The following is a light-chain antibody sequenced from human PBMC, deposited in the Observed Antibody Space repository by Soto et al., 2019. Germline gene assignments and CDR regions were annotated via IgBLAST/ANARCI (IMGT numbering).Light chain of an antibody. CDR3: SSFTSTSTQV. CDR1: SSDIGAYNS. V-gene: IGLV2-14*01. J-gene: IGLJ3*02. Sequence: QSALTQPASVSGSPGQSITISCTGTSSDIGAYNSVSWYQQHPRKAPKLMIYEVTNRPSGISSRFSGSKSGNTASLTISGLQAEDEGDYYCSSFTSTSTQVLGGGTKLTVL. CDR2: EVT.